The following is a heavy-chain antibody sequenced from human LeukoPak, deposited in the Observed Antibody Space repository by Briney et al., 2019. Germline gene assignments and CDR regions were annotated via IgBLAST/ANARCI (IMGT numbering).Heavy chain of an antibody. D-gene: IGHD3-10*01. CDR1: GYTFSEYV. Sequence: ASVKVSCKASGYTFSEYVIVWVRQASGQGLEWMGWMNPNSGHTGLAPKFQGRLTMTRDNSIGTAYMALSSFSSDDTAVYYCARDSSYYYHIDVWGKGTPVTVSS. J-gene: IGHJ6*03. V-gene: IGHV1-8*01. CDR3: ARDSSYYYHIDV. CDR2: MNPNSGHT.